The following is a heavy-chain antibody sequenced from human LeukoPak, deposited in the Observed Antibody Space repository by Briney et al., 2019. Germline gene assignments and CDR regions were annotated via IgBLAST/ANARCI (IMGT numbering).Heavy chain of an antibody. J-gene: IGHJ2*01. D-gene: IGHD6-6*01. CDR3: ARDPEGSSSSISGWYFDL. V-gene: IGHV4-30-4*08. CDR2: IYYSGST. Sequence: PSETLSLTCTVSGGSISSGDYHWSWIRQPPGKGLEWIGYIYYSGSTYYNPSLKSRVTISVDTSKNQFSLKLSSVTAADTAVYYCARDPEGSSSSISGWYFDLWGRGTLLTVSS. CDR1: GGSISSGDYH.